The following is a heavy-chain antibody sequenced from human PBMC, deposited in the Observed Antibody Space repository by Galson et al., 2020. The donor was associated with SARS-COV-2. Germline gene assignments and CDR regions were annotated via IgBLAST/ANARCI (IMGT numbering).Heavy chain of an antibody. Sequence: SQTLSLTCTVSRGPIDYDSWSWIRQAPGKGLECIGNNSDSGSPNYNPSLRSRVTISLDKATNQISLKVKSVTAADTAIYYCAKLVEGRRTSEEYWGQGVLVTVSS. J-gene: IGHJ4*02. D-gene: IGHD3-10*01. CDR2: NSDSGSP. V-gene: IGHV4-59*08. CDR3: AKLVEGRRTSEEY. CDR1: RGPIDYDS.